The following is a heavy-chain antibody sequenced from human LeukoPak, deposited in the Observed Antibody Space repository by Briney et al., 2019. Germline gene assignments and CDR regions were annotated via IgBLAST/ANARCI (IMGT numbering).Heavy chain of an antibody. CDR1: GGSFSGYY. CDR2: INHSGST. D-gene: IGHD1-1*01. Sequence: SETLSLTCAVYGGSFSGYYWSWIRQPPGKGLEWIGEINHSGSTNYDPSLKSRVTISVDTSKNQFSLKLSSVTAADTAVYYCARDWGGWNQAYWGQGTLVTVSS. V-gene: IGHV4-34*01. J-gene: IGHJ4*02. CDR3: ARDWGGWNQAY.